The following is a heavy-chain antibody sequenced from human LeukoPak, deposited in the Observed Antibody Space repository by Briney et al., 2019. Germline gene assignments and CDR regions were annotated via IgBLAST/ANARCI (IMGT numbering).Heavy chain of an antibody. D-gene: IGHD3-3*01. J-gene: IGHJ6*02. CDR1: GFTFSSYW. Sequence: GGSLRLSCAASGFTFSSYWMSLVRQAPGKGLEWVANIKQDGSEKYYVDSVKGRFTISRDNAKNSLYLQMNSLRAEDTAVYYCARDITIFGVVRNYYGMDVWGQGTTVTVSS. V-gene: IGHV3-7*01. CDR3: ARDITIFGVVRNYYGMDV. CDR2: IKQDGSEK.